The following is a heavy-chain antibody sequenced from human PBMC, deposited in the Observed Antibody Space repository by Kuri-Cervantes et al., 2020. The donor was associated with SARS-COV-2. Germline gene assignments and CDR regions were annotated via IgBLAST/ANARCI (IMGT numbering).Heavy chain of an antibody. Sequence: LSLTCAASGFSFTSYAMSWVRQAPGKGLEWVASMSGSGGFTYYADSVKGRFTVSRDNFKNTLYVQMNSLRAEDTAVYYCARDLRLGKSLDYWGQGTLVTVSS. CDR3: ARDLRLGKSLDY. D-gene: IGHD7-27*01. J-gene: IGHJ4*02. CDR1: GFSFTSYA. CDR2: MSGSGGFT. V-gene: IGHV3-23*01.